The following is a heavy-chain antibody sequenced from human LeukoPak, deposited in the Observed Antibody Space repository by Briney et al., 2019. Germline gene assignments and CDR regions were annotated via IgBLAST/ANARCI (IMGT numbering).Heavy chain of an antibody. CDR1: GYNFTTFG. V-gene: IGHV1-18*01. Sequence: GASVKVSCKASGYNFTTFGINWVRQAPGQGLEWMGWINVYNGVTNYAQKVQDRVIMTTGTSTNTVYMDLRSLRSDDTAVYYCARGRGRHCSGGHCYSYFSGMDVWGQGTTVIVSS. J-gene: IGHJ6*02. CDR3: ARGRGRHCSGGHCYSYFSGMDV. D-gene: IGHD2-15*01. CDR2: INVYNGVT.